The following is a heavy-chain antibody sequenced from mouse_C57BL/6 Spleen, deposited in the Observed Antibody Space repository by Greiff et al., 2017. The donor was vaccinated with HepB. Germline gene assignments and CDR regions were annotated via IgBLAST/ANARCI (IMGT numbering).Heavy chain of an antibody. CDR3: TISGGDSSGYYYAMDY. CDR2: IYPGNSDT. D-gene: IGHD3-2*02. CDR1: GYTFTSYW. J-gene: IGHJ4*01. V-gene: IGHV1-5*01. Sequence: EVQLQQSGTVLARPGASVKMSCKTSGYTFTSYWMHWVKQRPGQGLEWIGAIYPGNSDTSYNQKFKGKAKLTAVTSASTAYMELSSLTNEDSAVYYCTISGGDSSGYYYAMDYWGQGTSVTVSS.